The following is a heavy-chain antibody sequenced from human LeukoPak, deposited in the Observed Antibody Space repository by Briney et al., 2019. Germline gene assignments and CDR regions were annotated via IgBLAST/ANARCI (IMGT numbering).Heavy chain of an antibody. J-gene: IGHJ4*02. CDR2: IYYSGST. Sequence: SETLSLTCTVSGGSISSYYWSWIRQPPGKGLEWIGYIYYSGSTNYNPSLKSRVTISVDTSKNQFSLKLSSVTAADTAVYYCARAPLGYTYSPFDYWGQGTLVTVSS. CDR1: GGSISSYY. V-gene: IGHV4-59*01. D-gene: IGHD5-18*01. CDR3: ARAPLGYTYSPFDY.